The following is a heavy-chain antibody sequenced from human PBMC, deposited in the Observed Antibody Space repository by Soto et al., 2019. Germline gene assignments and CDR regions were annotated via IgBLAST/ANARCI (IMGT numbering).Heavy chain of an antibody. CDR1: GFTFSSYA. CDR2: ISGSGGNT. D-gene: IGHD7-27*01. CDR3: VRPESQSSWGNGPDY. J-gene: IGHJ4*02. Sequence: GGSLRLSCAASGFTFSSYALSWVRQAPGKGLEWVAIISGSGGNTYYADPVRGRFTISRDNSRDTLYLQMNNLRNEDTAVYYCVRPESQSSWGNGPDYWGQGTPVTVPS. V-gene: IGHV3-23*01.